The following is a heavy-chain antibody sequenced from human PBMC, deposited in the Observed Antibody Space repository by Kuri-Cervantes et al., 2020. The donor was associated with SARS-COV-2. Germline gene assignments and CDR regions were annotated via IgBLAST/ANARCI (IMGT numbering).Heavy chain of an antibody. CDR2: IDPSGGST. CDR3: ARGGRASRFTFEY. V-gene: IGHV1-46*01. J-gene: IGHJ4*02. Sequence: ASVKVSCKASGYIFTVYYVHWVRQAPGQGLEWMGIIDPSGGSTNYAQNFQGRVTMTRDTSTSTVYMELSSLRSEDTAVYYCARGGRASRFTFEYWGQGTLVTVSS. CDR1: GYIFTVYY. D-gene: IGHD3-16*01.